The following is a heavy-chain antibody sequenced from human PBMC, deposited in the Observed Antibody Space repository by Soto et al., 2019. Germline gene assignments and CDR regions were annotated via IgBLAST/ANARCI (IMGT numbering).Heavy chain of an antibody. Sequence: QVQLVQSGAEVKKPGSSVKVSCKASGGTFSSYTISWVRQAPGQGLEWMGRIIPILGIANYAQKFQGRVTITADKSTSTAYMELSSPRSEDTAVYYCARAATVVTPFDYWGQGTLVTVSS. CDR3: ARAATVVTPFDY. D-gene: IGHD4-17*01. J-gene: IGHJ4*02. CDR1: GGTFSSYT. V-gene: IGHV1-69*02. CDR2: IIPILGIA.